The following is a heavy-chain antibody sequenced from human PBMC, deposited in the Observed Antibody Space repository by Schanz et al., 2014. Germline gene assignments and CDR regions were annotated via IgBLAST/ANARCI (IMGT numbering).Heavy chain of an antibody. V-gene: IGHV3-23*04. CDR1: GLLFSYYY. Sequence: EVQLVESGGGLVRPGGSLRLSCAASGLLFSYYYMSGVRQAPGKGLEWVSTVYMSAASTRYADSVKGRFIISRDSSKNTLFLQMNSLRPEDTALYFCARDEGRDGYNLAFDVWGQGTLVTVSS. J-gene: IGHJ3*01. CDR3: ARDEGRDGYNLAFDV. CDR2: VYMSAAST. D-gene: IGHD5-12*01.